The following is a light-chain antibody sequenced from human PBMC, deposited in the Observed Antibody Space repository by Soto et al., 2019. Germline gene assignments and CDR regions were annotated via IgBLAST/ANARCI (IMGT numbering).Light chain of an antibody. CDR1: QSVSSN. Sequence: EIVMPPSPTILSVSPGERATLSCRASQSVSSNLAWYQQKPGQAPRLLIYGVYTRAPGIPARFSGSGSGTDFTLTISSLEPEDFAVYYCQQRSNWPSITFGQGTRLEIK. CDR2: GVY. CDR3: QQRSNWPSIT. J-gene: IGKJ5*01. V-gene: IGKV3-11*01.